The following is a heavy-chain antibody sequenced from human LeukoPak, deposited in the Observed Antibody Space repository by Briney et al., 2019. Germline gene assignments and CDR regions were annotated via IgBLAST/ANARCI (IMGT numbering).Heavy chain of an antibody. CDR1: EFTFSSYW. CDR2: INSDGSST. V-gene: IGHV3-74*01. CDR3: ARAYKDRSLAGKKEFFQH. Sequence: GGSLRLSCTASEFTFSSYWMHWVRQPPGKGLVWVSRINSDGSSTSYADAVKGRFTISRDNAKNTLYLRMNSLRAEDTALYYCARAYKDRSLAGKKEFFQHWGQGTLVTVSS. D-gene: IGHD6-19*01. J-gene: IGHJ1*01.